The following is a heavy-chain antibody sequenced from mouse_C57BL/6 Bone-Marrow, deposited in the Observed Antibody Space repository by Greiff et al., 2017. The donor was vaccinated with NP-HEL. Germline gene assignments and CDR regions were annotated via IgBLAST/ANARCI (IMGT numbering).Heavy chain of an antibody. J-gene: IGHJ1*03. CDR2: IYPSDSET. CDR1: GYTFTSYW. CDR3: ASWSHWYFDV. Sequence: QVQLQQPGAELVRPGSSVKLSCKASGYTFTSYWMDWVKQRPGQGLEWIGNIYPSDSETHYNQKFKDKATLTVDKSSSTAYMQLSSLTSEDSEVYYCASWSHWYFDVWGTGTAVTVSS. V-gene: IGHV1-61*01.